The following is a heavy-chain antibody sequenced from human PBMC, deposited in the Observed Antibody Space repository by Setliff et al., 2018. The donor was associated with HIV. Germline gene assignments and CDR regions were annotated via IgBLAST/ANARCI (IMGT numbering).Heavy chain of an antibody. D-gene: IGHD6-13*01. CDR3: ARESRRQLVLLNYFYFMDV. Sequence: ASVKVSCKASGYTFVNYGISWVRQAPGQVLEWMGWISTSNGNTDYEQNLQGRVTMTPDTSTSTAYMELRSLRSDDTAVYYCARESRRQLVLLNYFYFMDVWGKGTTVTVSS. CDR2: ISTSNGNT. V-gene: IGHV1-18*01. J-gene: IGHJ6*03. CDR1: GYTFVNYG.